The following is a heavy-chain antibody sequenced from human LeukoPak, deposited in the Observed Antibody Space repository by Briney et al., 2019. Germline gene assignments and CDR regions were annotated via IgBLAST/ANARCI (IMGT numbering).Heavy chain of an antibody. Sequence: GGSLRLSCAASGFTFSSYGMHWVRQAPGKGLEWVAVISYDGSNKHYADSVKGRFTISRDNSKNTLYLQMNSLRAEDTAVYYCAKRGYCSGGSCRIIDYWGQGTLVTVSS. V-gene: IGHV3-30*18. CDR3: AKRGYCSGGSCRIIDY. J-gene: IGHJ4*02. D-gene: IGHD2-15*01. CDR1: GFTFSSYG. CDR2: ISYDGSNK.